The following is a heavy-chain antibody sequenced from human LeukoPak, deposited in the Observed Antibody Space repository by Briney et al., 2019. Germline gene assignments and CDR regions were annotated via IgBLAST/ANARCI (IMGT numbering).Heavy chain of an antibody. D-gene: IGHD6-19*01. J-gene: IGHJ4*02. V-gene: IGHV3-23*01. CDR1: GFTFNNYA. Sequence: PGGSLRLSCAASGFTFNNYAMNWVRQAPGKGLEWVSAISGSGDAPYYADPVKGRFTISRDNSKNTLYLQMNNLRVEDTAVYYCASGIAVTGPLDHWGQGTLVTVSS. CDR2: ISGSGDAP. CDR3: ASGIAVTGPLDH.